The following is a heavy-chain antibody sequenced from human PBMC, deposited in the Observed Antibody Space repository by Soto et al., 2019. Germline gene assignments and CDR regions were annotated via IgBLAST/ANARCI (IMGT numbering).Heavy chain of an antibody. Sequence: QVQLVQSGAEVNKPGSSVKVSCKASGGTFSSSTISWVRQAPGQGLEWMGRIIPILGIANYAQKFQGRVTVTADKSTSTAYMNLSSLKSEDTAVDYCAGGNPLDYRGQGTLVTVSS. CDR2: IIPILGIA. J-gene: IGHJ4*02. D-gene: IGHD2-15*01. CDR3: AGGNPLDY. V-gene: IGHV1-69*02. CDR1: GGTFSSST.